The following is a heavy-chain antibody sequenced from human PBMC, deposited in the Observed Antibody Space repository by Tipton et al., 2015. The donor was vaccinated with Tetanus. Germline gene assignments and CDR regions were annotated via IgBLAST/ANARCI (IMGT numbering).Heavy chain of an antibody. CDR3: ARDGFYYGSGSYYRAF. D-gene: IGHD3-10*01. CDR1: GFMFGNYR. CDR2: IHSRGSST. Sequence: SLRLSCAVSGFMFGNYRMNWARQAPGKGLVWVSRIHSRGSSTSYADSVKGRFTISRDNSKDTLYLQMNSLRPEDTAVYYCARDGFYYGSGSYYRAFWGQGTLVTVSP. V-gene: IGHV3-74*01. J-gene: IGHJ4*02.